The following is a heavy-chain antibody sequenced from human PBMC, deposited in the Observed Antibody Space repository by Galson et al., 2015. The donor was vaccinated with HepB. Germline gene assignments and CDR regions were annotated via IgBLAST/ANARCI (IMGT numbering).Heavy chain of an antibody. D-gene: IGHD1-26*01. Sequence: SLRLSCAASGFTFSIYAMHWVRQAPGKGLEWVGLIPYAGSSQYYADCVRGRLTIARDNSKNTLYLQMASLRPEDTAVYYWAKDGILETTTQSKGMDVWGQGTTVTFSS. V-gene: IGHV3-30-3*01. CDR3: AKDGILETTTQSKGMDV. J-gene: IGHJ6*02. CDR2: IPYAGSSQ. CDR1: GFTFSIYA.